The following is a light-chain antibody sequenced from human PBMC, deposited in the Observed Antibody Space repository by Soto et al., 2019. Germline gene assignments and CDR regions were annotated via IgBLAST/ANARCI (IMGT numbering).Light chain of an antibody. Sequence: DIQMTQSPSTLYASVGDRVTITFRASQSISSWLAWYQQKPGKAPKLLLYDAYSLESGVPSRFSGRGSGTDFPPTISSLQPDYFAAYYCQQCNSYPWTFGQGTKVEIK. J-gene: IGKJ1*01. CDR1: QSISSW. CDR3: QQCNSYPWT. CDR2: DAY. V-gene: IGKV1-5*01.